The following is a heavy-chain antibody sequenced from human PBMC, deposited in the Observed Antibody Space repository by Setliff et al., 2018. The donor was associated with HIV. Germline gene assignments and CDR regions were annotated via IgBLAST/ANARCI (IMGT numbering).Heavy chain of an antibody. J-gene: IGHJ4*02. CDR2: IFYTGST. V-gene: IGHV4-39*01. Sequence: SETLSLTCTVSGGSISSSSYYWGWIRQPPGKGLEWIGSIFYTGSTYYNPSLKSRVTISVDTSKNQVSLKLSSVTAADTAVYYCARGNNDYVYLDYWGQGALVTVSS. CDR3: ARGNNDYVYLDY. D-gene: IGHD3-16*01. CDR1: GGSISSSSYY.